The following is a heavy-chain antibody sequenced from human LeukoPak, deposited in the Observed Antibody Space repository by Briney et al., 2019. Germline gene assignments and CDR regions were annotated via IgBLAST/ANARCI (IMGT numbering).Heavy chain of an antibody. CDR1: GYTFTSYG. CDR2: ISAYNDNT. J-gene: IGHJ4*02. CDR3: ARVPNYYDSSGSHTCYFDY. D-gene: IGHD3-22*01. Sequence: ASVKVPCKASGYTFTSYGISWVRQAPGQGLEWMGWISAYNDNTNYAQNLQGRVTMTTDTSTSTAYMELRSLRSDDTAVYYCARVPNYYDSSGSHTCYFDYWGQGTLVTVSS. V-gene: IGHV1-18*01.